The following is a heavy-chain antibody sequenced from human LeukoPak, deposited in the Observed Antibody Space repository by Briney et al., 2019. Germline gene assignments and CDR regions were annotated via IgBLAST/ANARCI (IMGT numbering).Heavy chain of an antibody. CDR1: GGSISSGGYY. D-gene: IGHD6-19*01. CDR2: IYTSGST. CDR3: ARDRPGYSSGWPDAFDI. J-gene: IGHJ3*02. V-gene: IGHV4-61*02. Sequence: PSETLPLTCTVSGGSISSGGYYWSWIRQPPGKGLEWIGRIYTSGSTNYNPSLKSRVTMSVDTSKNQFSLKLSSVTAADTAVYYCARDRPGYSSGWPDAFDIWGQGTMVTVSS.